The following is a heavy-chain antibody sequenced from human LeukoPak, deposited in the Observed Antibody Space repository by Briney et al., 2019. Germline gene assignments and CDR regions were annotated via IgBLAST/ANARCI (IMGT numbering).Heavy chain of an antibody. CDR2: SGST. V-gene: IGHV4-38-2*02. CDR3: ARAPHWDRPFDY. Sequence: SKTLSLTCTVSGYSISSGYYWGWIRPPPGKGLEWIGSGSTYYNPSLKSRVTISVDTSQNQFSLKLNSVTAADTAVYYCARAPHWDRPFDYWGQGILVTVSS. CDR1: GYSISSGYY. D-gene: IGHD7-27*01. J-gene: IGHJ4*02.